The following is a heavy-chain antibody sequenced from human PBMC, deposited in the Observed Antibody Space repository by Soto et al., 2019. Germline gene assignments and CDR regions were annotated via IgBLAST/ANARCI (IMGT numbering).Heavy chain of an antibody. CDR1: GGTFSSYA. D-gene: IGHD3-10*01. CDR3: ASSGFGPGPDCDY. V-gene: IGHV1-8*02. CDR2: MNPNSGDT. Sequence: ASVKVSCKASGGTFSSYAISWVRQAPGQGLEWMGWMNPNSGDTGYIEKFQGRVTMTRDTSTNTAYMELRSLRSEDTAVYYCASSGFGPGPDCDYWGQGTLVTVSS. J-gene: IGHJ4*02.